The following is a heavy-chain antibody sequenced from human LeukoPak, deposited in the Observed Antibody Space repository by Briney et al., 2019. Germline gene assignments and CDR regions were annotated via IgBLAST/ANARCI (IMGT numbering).Heavy chain of an antibody. V-gene: IGHV3-53*01. CDR3: ARHAAQYYGMDV. J-gene: IGHJ6*04. CDR2: IYSGGST. Sequence: GGSLRLSCAASGFNVSSNCMSWGRQAPGKGLEWVSVIYSGGSTYYADSVKGRFTISRDNSKNTLYLQMNSLRAEDTAVYYCARHAAQYYGMDVWGKGTTVTVSS. CDR1: GFNVSSNC.